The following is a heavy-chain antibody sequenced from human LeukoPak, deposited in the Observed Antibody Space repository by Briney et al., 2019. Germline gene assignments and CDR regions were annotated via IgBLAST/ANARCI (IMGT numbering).Heavy chain of an antibody. Sequence: GGSLRLSCAASGFTFSSYAMHWVRQAPGKGLEWVAVISYDGSNKYYADSVKGRFTISRDNSKNTLYLQMNSLRAEDTAVYYCARDFVVNYGWSAFDIWGQGTVVIVSS. CDR2: ISYDGSNK. CDR3: ARDFVVNYGWSAFDI. V-gene: IGHV3-30*14. D-gene: IGHD3-10*01. J-gene: IGHJ3*02. CDR1: GFTFSSYA.